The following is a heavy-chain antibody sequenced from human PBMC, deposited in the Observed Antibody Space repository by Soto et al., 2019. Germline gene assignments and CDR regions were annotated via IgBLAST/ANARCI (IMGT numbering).Heavy chain of an antibody. CDR1: GFTFSSYG. D-gene: IGHD3-16*01. Sequence: PGGSLRLSCAASGFTFSSYGMHWVRQAPGKGLEWVAVISYDGSNKYYADSVKGRFTISRDNSKNTLYLQMSSLRVEDTAIYYCAKSVTYQGESYYIDYYGMDVWGQGTAVTVSS. CDR2: ISYDGSNK. J-gene: IGHJ6*02. V-gene: IGHV3-30*18. CDR3: AKSVTYQGESYYIDYYGMDV.